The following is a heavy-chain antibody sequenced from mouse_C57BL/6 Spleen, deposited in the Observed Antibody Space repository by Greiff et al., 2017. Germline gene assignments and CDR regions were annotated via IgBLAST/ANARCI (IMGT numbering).Heavy chain of an antibody. Sequence: EVKLQESGGGLVQPGGSLSLSCAASGFTFTDYYMSWVRQPPGTALEWLGFIRNKANGYTTEYSASVKGRFTISRDNSQSILYLQMNALRAEDSATDYCASVYYGHYFDYWGQGTTLTVSA. CDR3: ASVYYGHYFDY. J-gene: IGHJ2*01. D-gene: IGHD1-2*01. CDR2: IRNKANGYTT. V-gene: IGHV7-3*01. CDR1: GFTFTDYY.